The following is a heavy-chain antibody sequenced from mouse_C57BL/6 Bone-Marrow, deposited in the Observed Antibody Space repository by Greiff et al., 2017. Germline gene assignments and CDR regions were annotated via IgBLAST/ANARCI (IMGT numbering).Heavy chain of an antibody. V-gene: IGHV1-64*01. J-gene: IGHJ4*01. CDR1: GYTFTSYW. CDR3: ARSDIWVPYYYAMDY. Sequence: VQLQQPGAELVKPGASVKLSCKASGYTFTSYWMHWVKQRPGQGLEWIGMIHPNSGSTNYNEKFKSKATLTVDKSSSTAYMQLSSLTSEDSAVYYCARSDIWVPYYYAMDYWGQGTSVTVSS. D-gene: IGHD4-1*01. CDR2: IHPNSGST.